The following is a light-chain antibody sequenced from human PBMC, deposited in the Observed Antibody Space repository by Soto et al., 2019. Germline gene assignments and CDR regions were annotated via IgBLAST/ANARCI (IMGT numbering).Light chain of an antibody. Sequence: QSALTQPASVSGPPGQSITISCTGTSSDIGRYNYVSWYQQHPGKAPKLMIYDVTNRPSGVSSRFSGSKSGNTASLTISGLQAEDEADYYCMSPTTRVTWVFGGGTKLTVL. V-gene: IGLV2-14*03. CDR2: DVT. CDR3: MSPTTRVTWV. J-gene: IGLJ3*02. CDR1: SSDIGRYNY.